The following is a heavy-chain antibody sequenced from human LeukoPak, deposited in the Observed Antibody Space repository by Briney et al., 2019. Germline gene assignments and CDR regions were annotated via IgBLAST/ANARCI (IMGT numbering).Heavy chain of an antibody. J-gene: IGHJ4*02. Sequence: SETLPLTCTVSGGSISSSSYYWGWIRQPPGKGLEWIGSIYYSGSTYYNPSLKSRVTISVDTSKNQFSLKLSSVTAADTAVYYCARRGLFGGYYFDYWGQGTLVTVSS. CDR1: GGSISSSSYY. V-gene: IGHV4-39*01. CDR3: ARRGLFGGYYFDY. D-gene: IGHD3-16*01. CDR2: IYYSGST.